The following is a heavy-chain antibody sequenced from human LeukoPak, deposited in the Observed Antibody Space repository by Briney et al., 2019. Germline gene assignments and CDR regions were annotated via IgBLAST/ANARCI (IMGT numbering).Heavy chain of an antibody. V-gene: IGHV4-38-2*02. CDR3: AREARYYDSSGYYKYYYYYYMDV. Sequence: SETLSLTCTVSGYSISSGYYWGWIRQPPGKGLEWIGSIYHSGGTYYNPSLKSRVTISVDTSKNQFSLKLSSVTAADAAVYYCAREARYYDSSGYYKYYYYYYMDVWGKGTTVTVSS. CDR2: IYHSGGT. D-gene: IGHD3-22*01. CDR1: GYSISSGYY. J-gene: IGHJ6*03.